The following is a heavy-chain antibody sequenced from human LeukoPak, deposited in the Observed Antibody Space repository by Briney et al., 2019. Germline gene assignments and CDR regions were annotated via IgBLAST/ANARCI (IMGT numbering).Heavy chain of an antibody. CDR1: GGSINNYF. D-gene: IGHD4-23*01. V-gene: IGHV4-4*07. CDR3: GRGGNP. CDR2: IYTSGST. J-gene: IGHJ5*02. Sequence: SETLSLTCTVSGGSINNYFWSWIRQPAGKGLQWIGRIYTSGSTDYNPSLKSRVTMSVDTSKNQFSLKLTSVTAADTAVYYCGRGGNPWGQGTLVTVSS.